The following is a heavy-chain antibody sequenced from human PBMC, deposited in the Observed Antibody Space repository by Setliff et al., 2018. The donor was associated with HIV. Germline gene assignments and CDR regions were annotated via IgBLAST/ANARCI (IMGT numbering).Heavy chain of an antibody. J-gene: IGHJ5*02. CDR1: GVYISSSRFY. D-gene: IGHD4-4*01. Sequence: PSETLSLTCSVSGVYISSSRFYWAWIRESPGKGLEWIGSVFSTGGLCYNPSLRGRITISIDASENHFTLRLTSVTAEDTALYFCARSFGNSWSGDRPHNYFDPWGQGTLVTVSS. CDR3: ARSFGNSWSGDRPHNYFDP. CDR2: VFSTGGL. V-gene: IGHV4-39*02.